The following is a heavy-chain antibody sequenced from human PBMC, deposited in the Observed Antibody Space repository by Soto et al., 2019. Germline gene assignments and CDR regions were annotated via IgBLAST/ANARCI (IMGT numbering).Heavy chain of an antibody. Sequence: ASLKVSCEASGYTFTGYYMHWVRQAPGQGLEWMGWINPNSGGTNYAQKFQGWVTMTRDTSISTAYMELSRLRSDDTAVYYCARSVVTAIHYYYYGMGVWGPGTTVPLS. CDR1: GYTFTGYY. CDR3: ARSVVTAIHYYYYGMGV. CDR2: INPNSGGT. V-gene: IGHV1-2*04. D-gene: IGHD2-21*02. J-gene: IGHJ6*02.